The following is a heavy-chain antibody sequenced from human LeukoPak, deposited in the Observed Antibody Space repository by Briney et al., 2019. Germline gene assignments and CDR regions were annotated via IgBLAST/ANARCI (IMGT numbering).Heavy chain of an antibody. CDR2: INPNSGGT. J-gene: IGHJ5*02. V-gene: IGHV1-2*02. D-gene: IGHD3-10*01. CDR3: ARDRGLLWFGELLPNWFDP. CDR1: GYTFTGYY. Sequence: ASVKVSCKASGYTFTGYYMHWVRQAPGQGLEWMGWINPNSGGTNYAQKFQGRATMTRDTSISTAYMELSRLRSDDTAVYYCARDRGLLWFGELLPNWFDPWGQGTLVTVSS.